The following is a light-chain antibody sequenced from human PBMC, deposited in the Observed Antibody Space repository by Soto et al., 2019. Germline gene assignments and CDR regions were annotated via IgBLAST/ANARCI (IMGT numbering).Light chain of an antibody. V-gene: IGKV3-20*01. Sequence: EIVLTQSPGTLSLSAGERATLSCRASQSVSSSYLAWYQQKPGQAPRLLIYGASSRATGIPDRFSGSGAGKDFPLTISRLEPEDFAVYYCQQYISSPFTFGPGTKVDIK. CDR3: QQYISSPFT. J-gene: IGKJ3*01. CDR1: QSVSSSY. CDR2: GAS.